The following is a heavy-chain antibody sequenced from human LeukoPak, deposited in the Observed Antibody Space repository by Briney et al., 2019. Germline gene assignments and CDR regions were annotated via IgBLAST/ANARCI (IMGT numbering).Heavy chain of an antibody. CDR2: ISSSGSTI. Sequence: AGGSLRLSCAASGFTFSDYYMSWIRQAPGKGLEWVSYISSSGSTIYYADSVKGRFTISRDNSKNTLYLQMNSLRAEDTAVYYCARGLGHIAAAGTSGFDYWGQGTLVTVSS. V-gene: IGHV3-11*04. CDR3: ARGLGHIAAAGTSGFDY. D-gene: IGHD6-13*01. J-gene: IGHJ4*02. CDR1: GFTFSDYY.